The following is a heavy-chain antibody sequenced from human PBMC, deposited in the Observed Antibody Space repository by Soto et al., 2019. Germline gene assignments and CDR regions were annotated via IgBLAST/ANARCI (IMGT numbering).Heavy chain of an antibody. V-gene: IGHV1-2*04. D-gene: IGHD6-19*01. CDR1: GYTFTDYY. CDR2: INPNSGDT. Sequence: QVQLVQSGAEVKKPGASVKVSCKASGYTFTDYYMHWVRQAPGQGLEWMGWINPNSGDTNYAQKFQGWVTMTRDTSISTAYMELSRLRSDDTAVYYCARGSHTSGTDYYYGMDVWGQGTTVTVSS. CDR3: ARGSHTSGTDYYYGMDV. J-gene: IGHJ6*02.